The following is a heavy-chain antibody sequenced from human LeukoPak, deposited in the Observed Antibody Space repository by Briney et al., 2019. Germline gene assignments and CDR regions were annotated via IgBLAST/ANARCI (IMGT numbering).Heavy chain of an antibody. CDR1: GGSFSGYY. V-gene: IGHV4-34*01. J-gene: IGHJ5*02. D-gene: IGHD6-13*01. Sequence: SETLSLTCAVYGGSFSGYYWSWIRQPPGKGLEWIGEINHSGSTNYNPSLKSRVTISVDTSKKQFSLKLSSVTAADTAVYYCARGYSSSWYALDWFDPWGQGTLVTVSS. CDR3: ARGYSSSWYALDWFDP. CDR2: INHSGST.